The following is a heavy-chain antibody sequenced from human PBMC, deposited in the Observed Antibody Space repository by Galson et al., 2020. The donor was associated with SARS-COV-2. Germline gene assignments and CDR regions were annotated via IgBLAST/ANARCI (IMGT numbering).Heavy chain of an antibody. CDR2: INHSGST. V-gene: IGHV4-34*01. Sequence: SQASETLSLTCAVYGGSFSGYYWSWIRQPPGKGLEWIGEINHSGSTNYNPSLKSRVTISVDTSKNQFSLKQSSVTAADTAVYYCARDTYYYDSSGYGVNFFDPWGQGTLVTVSS. CDR3: ARDTYYYDSSGYGVNFFDP. J-gene: IGHJ5*02. CDR1: GGSFSGYY. D-gene: IGHD3-22*01.